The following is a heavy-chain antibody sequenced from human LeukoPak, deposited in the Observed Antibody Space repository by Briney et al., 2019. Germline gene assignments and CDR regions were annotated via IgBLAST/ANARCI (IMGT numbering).Heavy chain of an antibody. Sequence: GGSLRLSRADSGFTLSNYRLSWVRQAPGKGLGRVSNIRHDRDERLYVDSVKGRVTISRDNAKNSVFLQMNSLTAMNAAVSYCARGGSRGSFWGKGILVTASS. CDR1: GFTLSNYR. V-gene: IGHV3-7*02. CDR3: ARGGSRGSF. CDR2: IRHDRDER. D-gene: IGHD1-26*01. J-gene: IGHJ4*02.